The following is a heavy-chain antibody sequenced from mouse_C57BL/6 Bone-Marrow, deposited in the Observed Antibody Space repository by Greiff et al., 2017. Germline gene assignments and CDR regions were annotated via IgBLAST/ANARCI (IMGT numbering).Heavy chain of an antibody. D-gene: IGHD2-4*01. CDR2: IHPKSGST. V-gene: IGHV1-64*01. Sequence: QVQLQQPGAELVKPGASVKLSCKASGYTFTSYWMHWVKQRPGQGLEWIGMIHPKSGSTNYNEKFKSKATLTVDKSSSTAYMQLSSLTSEDSAVYYCARWRLRRESWFAYWGQGTLVTVSA. J-gene: IGHJ3*01. CDR3: ARWRLRRESWFAY. CDR1: GYTFTSYW.